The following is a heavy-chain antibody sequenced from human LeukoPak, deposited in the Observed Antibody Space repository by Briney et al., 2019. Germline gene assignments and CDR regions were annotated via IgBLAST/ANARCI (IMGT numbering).Heavy chain of an antibody. CDR2: TYYRSKWYN. V-gene: IGHV6-1*01. CDR3: ARGAVWDPGAFDI. Sequence: SQTLSLTCAISGDRVSSTSATWSWIRQSPSRGLEYLGRTYYRSKWYNDYALSVKSRININPDTSQNQFSLQLNSVTPDDTAVYYCARGAVWDPGAFDIWGQGTMVTVSS. CDR1: GDRVSSTSAT. D-gene: IGHD1-26*01. J-gene: IGHJ3*02.